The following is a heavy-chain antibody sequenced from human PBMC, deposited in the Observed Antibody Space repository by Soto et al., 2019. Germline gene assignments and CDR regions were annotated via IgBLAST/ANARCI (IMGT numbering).Heavy chain of an antibody. D-gene: IGHD3-10*01. CDR3: ARDQDGTMVRGVIHAFDI. CDR2: IYYSGST. J-gene: IGHJ3*02. CDR1: GGSISSGDYY. V-gene: IGHV4-30-4*01. Sequence: SETLSLTCTVSGGSISSGDYYWSWIRQPPGKGLEWIGYIYYSGSTYYNPSLKSRVTISVDTSKNQFSLKLSSVTAADTAVYYCARDQDGTMVRGVIHAFDIWGQGTTVTVSS.